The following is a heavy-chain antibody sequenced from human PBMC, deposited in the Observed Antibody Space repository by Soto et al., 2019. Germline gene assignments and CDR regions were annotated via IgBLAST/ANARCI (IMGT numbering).Heavy chain of an antibody. CDR1: GGSFSGYY. CDR3: ARVYDEYSQH. D-gene: IGHD3-16*01. Sequence: QVQLQQWGAGLLKPSETLSLTCAVSGGSFSGYYWSGIRQPPGKRLEWIGEINHRGSTNYNPSLKSRVTISVDTSKNQCSLKLSAVTAADTAVYYCARVYDEYSQHWGQGTLVTVSS. CDR2: INHRGST. V-gene: IGHV4-34*01. J-gene: IGHJ1*01.